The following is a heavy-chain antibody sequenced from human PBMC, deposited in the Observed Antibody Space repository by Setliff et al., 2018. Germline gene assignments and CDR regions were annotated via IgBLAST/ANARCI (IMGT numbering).Heavy chain of an antibody. V-gene: IGHV4-39*01. CDR2: FYNSGTT. D-gene: IGHD1-1*01. CDR1: GGSISSGTYY. CDR3: ATTGTYRYFDY. J-gene: IGHJ4*02. Sequence: SETLSLTCTVSGGSISSGTYYWSWIRQHPGKGLEWIGYFYNSGTTYSNPSLKSRVTMSVDTSKNQFSLRLNSVTASDTAVYYCATTGTYRYFDYWGQGTLVTVSS.